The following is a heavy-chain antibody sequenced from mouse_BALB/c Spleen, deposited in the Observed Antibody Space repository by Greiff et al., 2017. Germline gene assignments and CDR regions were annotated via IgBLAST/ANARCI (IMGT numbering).Heavy chain of an antibody. Sequence: ESGPGLVKPSQSLSLTCTVTGYSITSDYAWNWIRQFPGNKLEWMGYISYSGSTIYNPSLKSRISITRDTSKNQFFLQLNSVTTEDTATYYCARSSRLRDYAMDYWGQGTSVTVSS. CDR1: GYSITSDYA. V-gene: IGHV3-2*02. D-gene: IGHD1-2*01. CDR3: ARSSRLRDYAMDY. CDR2: ISYSGST. J-gene: IGHJ4*01.